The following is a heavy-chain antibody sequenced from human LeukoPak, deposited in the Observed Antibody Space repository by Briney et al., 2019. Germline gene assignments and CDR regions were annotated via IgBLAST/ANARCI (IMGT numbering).Heavy chain of an antibody. D-gene: IGHD1-14*01. CDR2: IKEDGSEE. CDR3: GRDSFETDIDY. Sequence: GGSLRLSCVASGFSFSTYWMSWVRQAPGKGLEWVANIKEDGSEEYYVDSLKGRFTISRDNVRNSLYLQISSLRVEDTAVYYCGRDSFETDIDYWGQGTLVTVSS. CDR1: GFSFSTYW. V-gene: IGHV3-7*01. J-gene: IGHJ4*02.